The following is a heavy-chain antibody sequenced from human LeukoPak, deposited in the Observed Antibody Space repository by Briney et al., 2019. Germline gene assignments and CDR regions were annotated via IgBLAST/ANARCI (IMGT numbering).Heavy chain of an antibody. CDR2: IYTSGST. Sequence: SETLSLTCTVSGGSISSYYWSWIRQPAGKGLEWIGRIYTSGSTNYNPSLKSRVTMSVDTSKNQFSLKLSSVTAADTAVYYCARVAPLTRVAWFDPWGQGTLVTVSS. CDR1: GGSISSYY. D-gene: IGHD2-15*01. J-gene: IGHJ5*02. V-gene: IGHV4-4*07. CDR3: ARVAPLTRVAWFDP.